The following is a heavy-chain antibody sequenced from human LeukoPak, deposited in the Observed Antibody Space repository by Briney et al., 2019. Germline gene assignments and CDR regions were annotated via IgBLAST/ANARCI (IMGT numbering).Heavy chain of an antibody. CDR1: GGSISSYY. V-gene: IGHV4-59*08. CDR3: GQGWQTPFDY. D-gene: IGHD2-15*01. J-gene: IGHJ4*02. CDR2: IYYSGST. Sequence: KPSETLSLTCTVSGGSISSYYWSWIRQPPGKGLEWIGYIYYSGSTNYNPSLKSRVTISVDTSKNQFSLKLSSVTAADTAVYYCGQGWQTPFDYWGQGTLVTVSS.